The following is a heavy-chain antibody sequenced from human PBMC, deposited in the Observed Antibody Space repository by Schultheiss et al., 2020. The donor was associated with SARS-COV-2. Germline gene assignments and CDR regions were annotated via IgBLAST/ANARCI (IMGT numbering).Heavy chain of an antibody. D-gene: IGHD3-22*01. V-gene: IGHV3-23*01. CDR2: ISGSGGST. CDR3: AREVDYYDSSGYGLRDFQH. CDR1: GFTFSSYA. Sequence: GESLKISCAASGFTFSSYAMSWVRQAPGKGLEWVSAISGSGGSTYYADSVKGRFTISRDNSKNTLYLQMNSLRAEDTAVYYCAREVDYYDSSGYGLRDFQHWGQGTLVTVAS. J-gene: IGHJ1*01.